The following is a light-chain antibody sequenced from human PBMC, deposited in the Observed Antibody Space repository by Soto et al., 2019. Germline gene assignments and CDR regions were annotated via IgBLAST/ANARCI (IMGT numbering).Light chain of an antibody. CDR2: EVT. Sequence: QSALTQPASVSESPGQSITISCTGTSSDIGIYKFVSWYQHHPGQAPKLLIFEVTKRPSGISDRFSGSKSGNTASLTISGLQFDDEADYYCCSYAGDGNVFGTGTKLTVL. CDR3: CSYAGDGNV. CDR1: SSDIGIYKF. J-gene: IGLJ1*01. V-gene: IGLV2-23*02.